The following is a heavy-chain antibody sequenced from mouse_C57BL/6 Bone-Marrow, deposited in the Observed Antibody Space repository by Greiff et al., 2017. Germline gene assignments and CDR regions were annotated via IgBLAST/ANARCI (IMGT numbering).Heavy chain of an antibody. Sequence: QVQLNQSGAELVRPGTSVKVSCKASGYAFTNYLIEWVKQRPGQGLEWIGVINPGSGGTNYNEKFKGKATLTADKSSSTAYMQLSSLTSEDSAVYVWARRGIYYDYDEAYWGQGTTLTVSS. CDR3: ARRGIYYDYDEAY. V-gene: IGHV1-54*01. D-gene: IGHD2-4*01. CDR1: GYAFTNYL. CDR2: INPGSGGT. J-gene: IGHJ2*01.